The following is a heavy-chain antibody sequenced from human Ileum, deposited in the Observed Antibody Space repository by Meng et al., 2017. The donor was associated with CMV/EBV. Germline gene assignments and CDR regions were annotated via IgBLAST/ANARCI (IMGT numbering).Heavy chain of an antibody. CDR3: AREFPVGGGPCSGGICYEYYFDS. CDR1: Y. CDR2: IYTGGTT. J-gene: IGHJ4*02. D-gene: IGHD2-15*01. V-gene: IGHV3-53*05. Sequence: YLNWVRRAPGKGLEWVSVIYTGGTTDYADSVQCRFTISRDTSENTINLQMNTLRPDDTAVYYCAREFPVGGGPCSGGICYEYYFDSWGQGTLVTVSS.